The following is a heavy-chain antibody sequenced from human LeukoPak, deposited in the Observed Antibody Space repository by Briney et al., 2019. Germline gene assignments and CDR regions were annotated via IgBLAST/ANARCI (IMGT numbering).Heavy chain of an antibody. Sequence: SETLSLTCAVSGYSISSGYYWGWIRQPPGKGLEWIGSIYHGGSTYYNPSLKSRVTISVDTSKNQFSLKLSSVTAADTAVYYCARRYDFWSGYYLGWGQGTLVTVSS. CDR1: GYSISSGYY. CDR3: ARRYDFWSGYYLG. D-gene: IGHD3-3*01. V-gene: IGHV4-38-2*01. J-gene: IGHJ4*02. CDR2: IYHGGST.